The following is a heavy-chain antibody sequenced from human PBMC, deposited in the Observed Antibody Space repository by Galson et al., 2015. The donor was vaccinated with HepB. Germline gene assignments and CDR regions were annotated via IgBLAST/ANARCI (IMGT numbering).Heavy chain of an antibody. CDR1: GSISSSNYY. CDR3: ASGRRDGYRYFDY. D-gene: IGHD5-24*01. CDR2: NFYSGST. V-gene: IGHV4-39*01. Sequence: GSISSSNYYWGWIRQPPGKGPEWIGSNFYSGSTYYNPSLKGRVTISVETSKNPLSLKVNSVTAADTAFYYCASGRRDGYRYFDYWGQGTLVTVSS. J-gene: IGHJ4*02.